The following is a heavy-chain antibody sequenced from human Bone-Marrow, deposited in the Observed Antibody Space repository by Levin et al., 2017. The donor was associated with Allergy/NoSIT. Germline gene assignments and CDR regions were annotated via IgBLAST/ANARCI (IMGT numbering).Heavy chain of an antibody. V-gene: IGHV3-30*18. D-gene: IGHD2-2*01. J-gene: IGHJ3*01. CDR1: GFTFSTYG. CDR2: ISYDGSKK. CDR3: AKDRIDHCATASCYSAFDV. Sequence: GGSLRLSCAASGFTFSTYGIHWVRQAPGKGLEWVAFISYDGSKKYFVDSVKGRITISRDTSENTLSLQLNSLRVEDTAVYYCAKDRIDHCATASCYSAFDVWGQGTMVAVSS.